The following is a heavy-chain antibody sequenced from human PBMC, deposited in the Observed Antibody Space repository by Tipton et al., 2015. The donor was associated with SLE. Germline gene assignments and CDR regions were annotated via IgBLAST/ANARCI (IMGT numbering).Heavy chain of an antibody. D-gene: IGHD1-7*01. J-gene: IGHJ2*01. Sequence: TLSLTCTVSGVSISSYYWSWIRQPPGKGLEWIGYIYYGGSTNYNPSLKSRVTISVDTSKNQFSLKLSSVTAADTAVYYCARVGITGTTWDWYFDLWGRGTLVTVSS. CDR1: GVSISSYY. V-gene: IGHV4-59*01. CDR3: ARVGITGTTWDWYFDL. CDR2: IYYGGST.